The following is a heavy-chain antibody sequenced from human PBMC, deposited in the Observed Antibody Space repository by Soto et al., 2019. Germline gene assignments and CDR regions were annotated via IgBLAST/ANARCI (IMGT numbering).Heavy chain of an antibody. CDR1: GYTFSNFW. D-gene: IGHD6-13*01. V-gene: IGHV5-51*01. CDR2: IYPGDSET. CDR3: ARSPRSSPYFDY. J-gene: IGHJ4*02. Sequence: ESLKISCXCSGYTFSNFWIAWVRQLPGKGLEYMGIIYPGDSETRYSPSFHGKVTISADRSIGTAYLQWSSLEASDSAFYFCARSPRSSPYFDYWGQGALVTVSS.